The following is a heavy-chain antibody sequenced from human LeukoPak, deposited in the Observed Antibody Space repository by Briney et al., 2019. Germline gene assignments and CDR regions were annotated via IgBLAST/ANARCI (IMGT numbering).Heavy chain of an antibody. D-gene: IGHD2-2*01. V-gene: IGHV3-30*04. CDR2: ISYDGSNK. CDR1: GFTFSSYA. Sequence: GRSLRLSCVASGFTFSSYAMHWVRQAPGKGLEWVAVISYDGSNKYYADSVKGRFTISRDNSKNTLYLQMNSLRAEDTAVYYCARARGYQLHPGGYSDYWGQGTLVTVSS. CDR3: ARARGYQLHPGGYSDY. J-gene: IGHJ4*02.